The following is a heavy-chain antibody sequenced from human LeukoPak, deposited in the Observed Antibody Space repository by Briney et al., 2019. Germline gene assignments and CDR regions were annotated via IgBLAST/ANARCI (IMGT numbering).Heavy chain of an antibody. CDR2: IYSGGST. V-gene: IGHV3-66*01. J-gene: IGHJ3*02. CDR1: EFSVGSNY. D-gene: IGHD1-26*01. CDR3: ARDWEAFDI. Sequence: GGSLRLSCAASEFSVGSNYMTWVRQAPGKGLEWVSLIYSGGSTYYADSVKGRFTISRDNSKNTLYLQMNSLRAEDTAVYYCARDWEAFDIWGQGTMVTVSS.